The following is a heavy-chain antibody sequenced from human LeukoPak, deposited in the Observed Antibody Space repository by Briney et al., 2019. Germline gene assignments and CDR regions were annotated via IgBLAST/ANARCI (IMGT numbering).Heavy chain of an antibody. CDR2: IDPSGYT. J-gene: IGHJ4*02. D-gene: IGHD3-22*01. CDR1: GVSITGYY. Sequence: SESLSLTCGVHGVSITGYYWSWIRQSPGEALEWIGEIDPSGYTIYNPSLMSRVTMSVDTSRNQLSLTVTSLTAAHTAIYYCARMRCGKTEDRGYNYWGRGALVTVSS. CDR3: ARMRCGKTEDRGYNY. V-gene: IGHV4-34*01.